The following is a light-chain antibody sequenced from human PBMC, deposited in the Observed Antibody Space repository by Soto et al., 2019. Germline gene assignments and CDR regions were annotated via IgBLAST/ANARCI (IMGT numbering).Light chain of an antibody. V-gene: IGLV2-14*01. CDR1: SNDVGGYNF. J-gene: IGLJ3*02. Sequence: QSALTQPASVSGSPGQSITITCTGTSNDVGGYNFVSWYQQYPGKAPKLLIFEVSNRPSGISNRFSGSKSASTASLTIFGLQTEDEADYYCSSYTKSGIRLFGGGTKLTVL. CDR3: SSYTKSGIRL. CDR2: EVS.